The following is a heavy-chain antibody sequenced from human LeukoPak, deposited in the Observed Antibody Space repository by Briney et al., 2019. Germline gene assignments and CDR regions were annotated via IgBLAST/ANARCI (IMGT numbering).Heavy chain of an antibody. Sequence: PGGSLRLSCAASGFTFSSYGMSWVRQAPGKGLEWVSAISGGGGSTYYADSVKGRFTISRDNSKNTLYLQMNSLRAEDTAVYYCAKGGTMVRGVTPDYWGQGTLVTVSS. D-gene: IGHD3-10*01. J-gene: IGHJ4*02. V-gene: IGHV3-23*01. CDR2: ISGGGGST. CDR1: GFTFSSYG. CDR3: AKGGTMVRGVTPDY.